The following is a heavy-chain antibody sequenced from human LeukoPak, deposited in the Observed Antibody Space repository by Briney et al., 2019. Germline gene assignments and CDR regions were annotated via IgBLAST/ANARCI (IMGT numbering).Heavy chain of an antibody. CDR1: G. Sequence: GXHWVRXAPGKGLEGVAVIWYDGSNKYYADSVKGRFTISRDNSKNTVYLQMNSLRAEDTAVYYCARDVSYDHIDYWGQGTLVIVSS. CDR3: ARDVSYDHIDY. V-gene: IGHV3-33*01. J-gene: IGHJ4*02. CDR2: IWYDGSNK. D-gene: IGHD3-3*01.